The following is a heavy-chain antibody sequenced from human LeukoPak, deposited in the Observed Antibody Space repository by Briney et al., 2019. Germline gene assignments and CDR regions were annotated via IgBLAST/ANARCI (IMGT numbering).Heavy chain of an antibody. V-gene: IGHV4-4*07. Sequence: SETLSLACTVSGGSISSYYWSWIRQPAGKGLEWIGRFYTSGSTNYNPSLKSRVTMSVDTSKNQFSLKLSSVTAADTAVYYCARGSGYSYASTYYFDYWGQGTLVTVSS. CDR1: GGSISSYY. J-gene: IGHJ4*02. CDR2: FYTSGST. D-gene: IGHD5-18*01. CDR3: ARGSGYSYASTYYFDY.